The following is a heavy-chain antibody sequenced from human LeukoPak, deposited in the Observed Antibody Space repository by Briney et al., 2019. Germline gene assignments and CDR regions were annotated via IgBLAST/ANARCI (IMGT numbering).Heavy chain of an antibody. CDR1: GGSISSGSYY. CDR3: ARVPLYDFWSGYLPPYYYMDV. J-gene: IGHJ6*03. V-gene: IGHV4-61*02. D-gene: IGHD3-3*01. CDR2: IYTSGST. Sequence: SETLSLTCTVSGGSISSGSYYWSWIRQPAGKGLEWIGRIYTSGSTNYNPSLKSRVTISVDTSKNQFSLRLSSVTAADTAVYYCARVPLYDFWSGYLPPYYYMDVWGKGTTVTVSS.